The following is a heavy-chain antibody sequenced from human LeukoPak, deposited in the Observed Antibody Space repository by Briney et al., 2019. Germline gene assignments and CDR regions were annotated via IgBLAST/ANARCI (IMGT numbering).Heavy chain of an antibody. Sequence: SVKVSCKASGGTFSSYAISRVRQAPGQGLEWMGRIIPILGIANYAQKFQGRVTITADKSTSTAYMELSSLRSEDTAVYYCARLRFLEWLFYYGMDVWGQGTTVTVSS. CDR2: IIPILGIA. CDR3: ARLRFLEWLFYYGMDV. J-gene: IGHJ6*02. D-gene: IGHD3-3*01. V-gene: IGHV1-69*04. CDR1: GGTFSSYA.